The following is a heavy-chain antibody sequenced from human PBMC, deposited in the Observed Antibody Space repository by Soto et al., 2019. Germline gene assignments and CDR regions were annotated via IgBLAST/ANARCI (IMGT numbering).Heavy chain of an antibody. Sequence: GGSLRLSCAVSGFTFDGFGMHWVRQAPGKGLEWVSSITWNSGYIAYADSVKGRFTISRDNAKNSLYLQMNSLRAEDTALYYCAKESMVNPYFDHWGQGTLVTVSS. J-gene: IGHJ4*02. D-gene: IGHD2-8*01. CDR1: GFTFDGFG. CDR3: AKESMVNPYFDH. V-gene: IGHV3-9*01. CDR2: ITWNSGYI.